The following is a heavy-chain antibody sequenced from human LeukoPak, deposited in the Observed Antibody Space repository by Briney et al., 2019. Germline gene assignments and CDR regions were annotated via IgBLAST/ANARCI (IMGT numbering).Heavy chain of an antibody. CDR1: GFTFSSYA. CDR2: ISGSGGST. Sequence: GGSLRLSCAASGFTFSSYAMSWVRQAPGKGLEWVSAISGSGGSTYYADSVKGRFTISRDNSKNTLYLQMNSLRAEDTAVYYCAKDHGYCSSISCYPSENYWGQGTLVTVSS. J-gene: IGHJ4*02. V-gene: IGHV3-23*01. D-gene: IGHD2-2*01. CDR3: AKDHGYCSSISCYPSENY.